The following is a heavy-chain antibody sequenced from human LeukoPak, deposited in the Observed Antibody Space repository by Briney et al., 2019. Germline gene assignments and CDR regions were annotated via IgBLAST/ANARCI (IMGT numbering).Heavy chain of an antibody. CDR3: ARKNYFYYYMDV. J-gene: IGHJ6*03. V-gene: IGHV3-48*03. CDR2: ISTSGSTI. D-gene: IGHD2/OR15-2a*01. CDR1: GFTFSNYE. Sequence: GGSLRLSCAASGFTFSNYEMNWVRQAPGKGLEWVSYISTSGSTIYYADSVKGRFTISRDNAKNSLYLQMNSLRAEDTAVYYCARKNYFYYYMDVWGKGTTVTISS.